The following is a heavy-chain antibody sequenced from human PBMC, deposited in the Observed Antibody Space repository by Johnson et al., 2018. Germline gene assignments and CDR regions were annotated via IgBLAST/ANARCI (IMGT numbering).Heavy chain of an antibody. J-gene: IGHJ3*02. CDR2: IIPILGIA. CDR3: ARVGSGYYYGRSACAFDI. CDR1: GGTFSSYT. D-gene: IGHD3-22*01. V-gene: IGHV1-69*09. Sequence: QVQLVQSGAEVKKXGSSVKVXCKASGGTFSSYTISWVRQAPGQGLEWMGRIIPILGIATYAQKFQGRVTIPADESTSPAYMELSSLRSEDTAGYYCARVGSGYYYGRSACAFDIWGQGTMVTVSS.